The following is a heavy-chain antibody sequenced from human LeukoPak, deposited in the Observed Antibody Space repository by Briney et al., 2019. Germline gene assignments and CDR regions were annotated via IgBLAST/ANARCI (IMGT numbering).Heavy chain of an antibody. D-gene: IGHD4-17*01. CDR3: ASQLRTVTTLFDY. CDR1: GFTFSSYW. J-gene: IGHJ4*02. CDR2: IKQDGSGK. Sequence: GGSLRLSCAASGFTFSSYWMSWVRQAPGKGLEWVANIKQDGSGKYYVDSVKGRFTISRDNAKNSLYLQMNSLRAEDTAVYYCASQLRTVTTLFDYWGQGTLVTVSS. V-gene: IGHV3-7*01.